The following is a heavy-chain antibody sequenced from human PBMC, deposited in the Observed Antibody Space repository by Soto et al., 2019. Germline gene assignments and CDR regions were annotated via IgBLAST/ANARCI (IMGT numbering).Heavy chain of an antibody. Sequence: ASVKVSCKASGYTFTSYGISWVRQAPGQGLEWMGWFSAYNGNTNYAQKLQGRVTMTTDTSTSTAYMELRSLRSDDTAVYYCARDDRVVAATARWFDPWGQGTLVTVSS. CDR2: FSAYNGNT. J-gene: IGHJ5*02. V-gene: IGHV1-18*01. D-gene: IGHD2-15*01. CDR3: ARDDRVVAATARWFDP. CDR1: GYTFTSYG.